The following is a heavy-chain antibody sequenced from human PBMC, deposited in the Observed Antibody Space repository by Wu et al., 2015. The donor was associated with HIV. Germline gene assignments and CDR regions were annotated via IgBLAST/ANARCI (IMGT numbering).Heavy chain of an antibody. CDR1: GDIFTGYF. J-gene: IGHJ4*02. CDR2: IYTNSGDA. Sequence: QVSLVQSGAEVKKPGASVRVSCKASGDIFTGYFMHWVRQAPGQGLEWMAWIYTNSGDARYAERFQGQVTLTKRQKAITQLPGGERNLRSEDTAVYFCARRKVATKVYSLFXYWGQGTL. D-gene: IGHD5-12*01. CDR3: ARRKVATKVYSLFXY. V-gene: IGHV1-2*02.